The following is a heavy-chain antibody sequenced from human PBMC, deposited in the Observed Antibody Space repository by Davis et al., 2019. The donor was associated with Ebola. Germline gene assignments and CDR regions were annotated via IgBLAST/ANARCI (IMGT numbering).Heavy chain of an antibody. D-gene: IGHD6-19*01. CDR2: IIPIFGTA. CDR1: GYTFTSYD. J-gene: IGHJ6*02. Sequence: ASVKVSCKASGYTFTSYDINWVRQAPGQGLEWMGGIIPIFGTANYAQKLQGRVTMTTDTSTSTAYMELRSLRSDDTAVYYCARAWGRQWLVREVTYYGMDVWGQGTTVTVSS. CDR3: ARAWGRQWLVREVTYYGMDV. V-gene: IGHV1-18*01.